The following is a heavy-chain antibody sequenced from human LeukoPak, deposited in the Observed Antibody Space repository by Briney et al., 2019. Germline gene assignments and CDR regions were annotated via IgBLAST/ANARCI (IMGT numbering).Heavy chain of an antibody. Sequence: SVKVSCKAHGGTFNNDGISWVRQAPGQGLEWMGRIIPALNIVNYTQKFQGRVTITADKFTNTAYMELSSLRSEDTAVYYCARDPALLGYCKSVSCPVTYGMDVWGQGTTVTVSS. CDR1: GGTFNNDG. CDR3: ARDPALLGYCKSVSCPVTYGMDV. CDR2: IIPALNIV. V-gene: IGHV1-69*04. J-gene: IGHJ6*02. D-gene: IGHD2-15*01.